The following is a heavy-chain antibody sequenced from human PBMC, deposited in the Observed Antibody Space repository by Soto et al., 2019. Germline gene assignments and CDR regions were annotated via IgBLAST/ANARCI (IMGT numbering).Heavy chain of an antibody. D-gene: IGHD6-13*01. CDR1: GGSISSYY. V-gene: IGHV4-59*01. CDR2: IYYSGST. CDR3: AREADSSSWDEKHWFDP. J-gene: IGHJ5*02. Sequence: SETLSLTCTVSGGSISSYYWSWIRQPPGKGLEWIGYIYYSGSTNYNPSLKSRVTISVDASKNQFSLKLSSVTAADTAVYYCAREADSSSWDEKHWFDPWGQGTLVTVSS.